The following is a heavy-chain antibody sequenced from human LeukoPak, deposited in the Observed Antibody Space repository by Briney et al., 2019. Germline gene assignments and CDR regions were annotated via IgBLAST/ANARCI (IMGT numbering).Heavy chain of an antibody. D-gene: IGHD4-11*01. J-gene: IGHJ4*02. V-gene: IGHV1-2*04. Sequence: ASVKVSCKASGYTFTGYYMHWVRQAPGQGLEWMGWINPNSGGTNYAQKFQGWVTMTRDTSISTAYMELSRLRSDGTAVYYCARGESTYAYSNSYDYWAREPWSPSPQ. CDR1: GYTFTGYY. CDR2: INPNSGGT. CDR3: ARGESTYAYSNSYDY.